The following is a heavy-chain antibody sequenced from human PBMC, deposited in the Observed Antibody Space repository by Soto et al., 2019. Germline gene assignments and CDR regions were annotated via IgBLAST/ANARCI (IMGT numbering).Heavy chain of an antibody. D-gene: IGHD3-9*01. CDR3: ASSSLTGYYLLEARDLGIAWFDP. CDR2: IYYSGST. V-gene: IGHV4-39*01. CDR1: GGSISSSSYY. Sequence: SETLSLTCTVSGGSISSSSYYWGWIRQPPGKGLEWIGSIYYSGSTYYNPSLKSRVTISVDTSKNQFSLKLSSVTAADTAVYYCASSSLTGYYLLEARDLGIAWFDPWGQGTLVTVSS. J-gene: IGHJ5*02.